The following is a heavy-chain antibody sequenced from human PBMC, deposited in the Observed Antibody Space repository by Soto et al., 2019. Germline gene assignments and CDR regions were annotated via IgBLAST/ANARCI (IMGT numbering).Heavy chain of an antibody. CDR2: IYDSVTT. CDR1: AGSFRRRYYY. Sequence: SPHVSLTCTVSAGSFRRRYYYQYCIRQPPGKGLEWIGYIYDSVTTNYNSSLESRLTISVDTSKNLFSLRLSSVTAADTAVYYCAGADSGNYYHGFHMWSHGKMVTVS. V-gene: IGHV4-61*01. J-gene: IGHJ3*02. CDR3: AGADSGNYYHGFHM. D-gene: IGHD1-26*01.